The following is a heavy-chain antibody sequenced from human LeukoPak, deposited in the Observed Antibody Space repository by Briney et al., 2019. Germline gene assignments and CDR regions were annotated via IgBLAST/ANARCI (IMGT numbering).Heavy chain of an antibody. J-gene: IGHJ2*01. Sequence: PSETLSLTRTVSGGSISSGGYYWSWIRQPPGKGLEWIGYIYHSGSTYYNPSLKSRVTISVDRSKNQFSLKLSSVTAADTAVYYCGSSWSAEYWYFDLWGRGTLVTVSS. CDR2: IYHSGST. V-gene: IGHV4-30-2*01. CDR3: GSSWSAEYWYFDL. D-gene: IGHD6-13*01. CDR1: GGSISSGGYY.